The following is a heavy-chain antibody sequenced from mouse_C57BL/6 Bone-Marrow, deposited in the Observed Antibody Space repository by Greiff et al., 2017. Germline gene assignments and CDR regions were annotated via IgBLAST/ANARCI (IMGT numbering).Heavy chain of an antibody. D-gene: IGHD2-4*01. CDR3: TRGYDYDLAWFAY. CDR1: GYTFTSYW. J-gene: IGHJ3*01. CDR2: IYPGNSDT. Sequence: DVKLQESGTVLARPGASVKMSCKTSGYTFTSYWMHWVKQRPGQGLEWIGAIYPGNSDTSYNQKFKGKAKLTAVTSASTAYMELSSLTNEDSAVYYCTRGYDYDLAWFAYWGQGTLVTVSA. V-gene: IGHV1-5*01.